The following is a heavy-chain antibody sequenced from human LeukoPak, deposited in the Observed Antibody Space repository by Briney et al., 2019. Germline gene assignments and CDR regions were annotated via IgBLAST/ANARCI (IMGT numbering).Heavy chain of an antibody. J-gene: IGHJ4*02. Sequence: ASVKVSCKTSGYTFTGYYLFWVRQAPGQGLEWMGWINPNSGGTNYAQKFQDRVTMTRDTSIRTAYMELSRLTSDDTAVYYCVRLYDWGRLDYWGQGTLVTVSS. V-gene: IGHV1-2*02. CDR3: VRLYDWGRLDY. CDR1: GYTFTGYY. CDR2: INPNSGGT. D-gene: IGHD3-9*01.